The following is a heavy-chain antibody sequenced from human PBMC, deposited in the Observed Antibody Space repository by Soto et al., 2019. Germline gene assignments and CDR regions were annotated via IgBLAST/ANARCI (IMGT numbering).Heavy chain of an antibody. CDR2: IRSKANSYAT. J-gene: IGHJ4*02. CDR1: GFTFSGSA. D-gene: IGHD6-19*01. Sequence: EVQLVESGGGLVQPGGSLKLSCAASGFTFSGSAMHWVRQASGKGLEWVGRIRSKANSYATAYAASVKGRFTISRDDSKTTAYLQMNSLKTEDTAVYCCTRLGAVAEFDFWGQGTLVTVAS. V-gene: IGHV3-73*01. CDR3: TRLGAVAEFDF.